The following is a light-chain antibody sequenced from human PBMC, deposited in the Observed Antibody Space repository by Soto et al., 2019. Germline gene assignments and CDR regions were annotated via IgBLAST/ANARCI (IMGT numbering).Light chain of an antibody. Sequence: EIVLTQSPGTLSLSPGERATLSCRASQSVSSSYLAWYQQKPGQAPRLLIYGASSRATGIPDRFRGSGSGTDFTLTISRLEPEDFAVYYCQQYDTYLTFGPGTKVDIK. CDR2: GAS. CDR3: QQYDTYLT. V-gene: IGKV3-20*01. CDR1: QSVSSSY. J-gene: IGKJ3*01.